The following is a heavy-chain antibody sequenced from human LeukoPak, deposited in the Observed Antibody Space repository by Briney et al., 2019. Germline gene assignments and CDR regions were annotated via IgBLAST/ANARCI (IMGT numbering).Heavy chain of an antibody. Sequence: GGSLRLSCAASGFTFSSFWMSWVRHAPGKGLEWVANIKGDGDKTYYLESVKGRFSISRDNSKNSLYLQMSSLTVEDTAVYYCARDGSSFDHWGQGALVTVSS. V-gene: IGHV3-7*01. J-gene: IGHJ4*02. CDR2: IKGDGDKT. CDR1: GFTFSSFW. CDR3: ARDGSSFDH. D-gene: IGHD2-15*01.